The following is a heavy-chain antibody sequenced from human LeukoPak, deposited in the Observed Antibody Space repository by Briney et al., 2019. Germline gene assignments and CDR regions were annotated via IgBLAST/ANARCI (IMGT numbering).Heavy chain of an antibody. V-gene: IGHV3-23*01. Sequence: PGGSLRLSCAASGFTFSSYAMSWVRQAPGKGLEWVPAISGSGGSTYYADSVKGRFTISRDNSKNTLYLQMNSLRAEDTAVYYCAKGDARDIGFYFDYWGQGTLVTVSS. D-gene: IGHD3-10*01. J-gene: IGHJ4*02. CDR3: AKGDARDIGFYFDY. CDR2: ISGSGGST. CDR1: GFTFSSYA.